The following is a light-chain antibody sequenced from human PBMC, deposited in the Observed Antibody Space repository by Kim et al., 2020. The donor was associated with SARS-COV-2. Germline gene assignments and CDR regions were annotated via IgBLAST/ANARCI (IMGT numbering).Light chain of an antibody. Sequence: PGERATLPCRASQSVSSYLAWYQQKPGQAPRLLIYDASNRATGIPARFSGSGSGTDFTLTISSLEPEDFAVYYCQQRSNWPRIFTFGPGTKVDIK. CDR2: DAS. CDR1: QSVSSY. V-gene: IGKV3-11*01. CDR3: QQRSNWPRIFT. J-gene: IGKJ3*01.